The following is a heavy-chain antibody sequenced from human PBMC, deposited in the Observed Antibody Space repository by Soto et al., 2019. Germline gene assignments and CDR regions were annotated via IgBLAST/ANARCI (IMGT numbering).Heavy chain of an antibody. V-gene: IGHV1-18*01. CDR3: AGELRYFDRLNWFDP. J-gene: IGHJ5*02. D-gene: IGHD3-9*01. Sequence: ASVKVSCKASGYTFTSYGISWVRQAPGQGLEWMGWISAYNGNTNYAQKLQGRVTMTTDTSTSTAYMELRSLRSDDTAVYYCAGELRYFDRLNWFDPWGQGTLVTVSS. CDR1: GYTFTSYG. CDR2: ISAYNGNT.